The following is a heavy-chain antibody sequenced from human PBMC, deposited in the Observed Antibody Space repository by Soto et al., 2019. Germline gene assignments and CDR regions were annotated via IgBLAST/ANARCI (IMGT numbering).Heavy chain of an antibody. CDR3: ARDSGEQQLAEYNWFDP. D-gene: IGHD6-13*01. V-gene: IGHV1-69*13. J-gene: IGHJ5*02. CDR2: IIPIFGTA. Sequence: ASVKVSCKASGGTFSSYAISWVRQAPGQGLEWMGGIIPIFGTANYAQKFQGRVTITADESTSTAYMELSSLRSEDTAVYYCARDSGEQQLAEYNWFDPWGEGTLVTVSS. CDR1: GGTFSSYA.